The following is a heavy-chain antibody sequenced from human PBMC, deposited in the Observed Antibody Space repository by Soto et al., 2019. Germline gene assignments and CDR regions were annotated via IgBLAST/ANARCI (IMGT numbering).Heavy chain of an antibody. V-gene: IGHV4-30-4*01. J-gene: IGHJ5*02. CDR3: ARGYCSSTSCYNWFDP. CDR2: IYYSGST. CDR1: GGSISSGDYY. Sequence: PSETLSLTCTVSGGSISSGDYYWSWIRQPPGKGLEWIGYIYYSGSTYYNPSLKSRVTISVDTSKNQFSLKLSSVTAADTAVYYCARGYCSSTSCYNWFDPWGQGTLVTVSS. D-gene: IGHD2-2*01.